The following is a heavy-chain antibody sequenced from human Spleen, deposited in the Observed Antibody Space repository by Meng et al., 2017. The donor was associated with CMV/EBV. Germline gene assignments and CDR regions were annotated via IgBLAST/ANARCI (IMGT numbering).Heavy chain of an antibody. CDR1: GFTVETNY. CDR3: ARGITIFGVVIND. D-gene: IGHD3-3*01. V-gene: IGHV3-66*02. Sequence: GESLKISCAASGFTVETNYMSWVRQAPGKGLEWVSDIYSAGNTYYADSVKGRFTISRDNSKNTLYLQMNSLRAEDTAVYYCARGITIFGVVINDWGQGTLVTVSS. CDR2: IYSAGNT. J-gene: IGHJ4*02.